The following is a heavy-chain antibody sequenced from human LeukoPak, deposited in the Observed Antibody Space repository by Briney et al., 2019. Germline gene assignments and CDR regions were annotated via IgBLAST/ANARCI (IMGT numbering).Heavy chain of an antibody. J-gene: IGHJ4*02. Sequence: GGSLRLSCAASGFTFRSYAMNWVRQAPGKGLEWVSAISGSGGSTYYADSVKGRFTISRDNSKNTLYLQMNSLRAEDTAVYYCAKGERYSSGSYNYWGQGTLVTASS. CDR3: AKGERYSSGSYNY. D-gene: IGHD6-19*01. V-gene: IGHV3-23*01. CDR2: ISGSGGST. CDR1: GFTFRSYA.